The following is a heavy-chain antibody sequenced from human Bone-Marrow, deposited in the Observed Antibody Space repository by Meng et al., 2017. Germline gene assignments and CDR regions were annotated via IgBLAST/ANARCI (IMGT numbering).Heavy chain of an antibody. CDR1: GGSFSGYY. D-gene: IGHD6-19*01. CDR2: INHSGST. V-gene: IGHV4-34*01. Sequence: SETLSLTCAAYGGSFSGYYWSWIRQPPGKGLEWIGEINHSGSTNYNPSLKSRVTISVDTSENQFSLKLSSVTAADTAVYYCAREGSGWTSENFDYWGQGTLVTVSS. CDR3: AREGSGWTSENFDY. J-gene: IGHJ4*02.